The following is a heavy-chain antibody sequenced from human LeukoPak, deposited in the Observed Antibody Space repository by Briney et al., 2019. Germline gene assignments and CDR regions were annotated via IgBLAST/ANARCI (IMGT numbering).Heavy chain of an antibody. CDR3: ARAPGYCSSTSCSKYYYYYYMDV. CDR2: ISAYKGNT. CDR1: GYTFTSYG. J-gene: IGHJ6*03. Sequence: ASVKVSCKASGYTFTSYGISWVRQAPGQGLEWMGWISAYKGNTNYAQKLQGSVTMTTDTSTSTAYMELRSLRSDDTAVYYCARAPGYCSSTSCSKYYYYYYMDVWGKGTTVTVSS. D-gene: IGHD2-2*01. V-gene: IGHV1-18*01.